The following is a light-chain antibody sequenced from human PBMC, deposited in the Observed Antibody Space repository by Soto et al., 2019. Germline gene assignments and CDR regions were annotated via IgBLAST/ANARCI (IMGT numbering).Light chain of an antibody. J-gene: IGLJ1*01. CDR2: EVS. V-gene: IGLV2-14*01. CDR1: SSDVGGYNY. CDR3: SSYTTSSTPYV. Sequence: QSALTQPASVSGSPGQSITISCTGTSSDVGGYNYVPWYQQHPGKAPKLMIYEVSYRPSGVSNRFSGSKSGNTASLTISGLQAEDEADYYCSSYTTSSTPYVFGTGTKVTVL.